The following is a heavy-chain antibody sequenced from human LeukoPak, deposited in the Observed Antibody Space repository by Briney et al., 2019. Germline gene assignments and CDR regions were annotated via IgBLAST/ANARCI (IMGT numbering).Heavy chain of an antibody. J-gene: IGHJ4*02. CDR1: GFTFSSYW. D-gene: IGHD1-26*01. V-gene: IGHV3-74*01. Sequence: GGSLRLSCAASGFTFSSYWMHWVRHAPGKGLVWVSRINSDGSTTNYADSVKGRFTISRDNAKNTLCLQMNSLRAEDTAVYYCAREVGAKASDYWGQGTLVTASS. CDR3: AREVGAKASDY. CDR2: INSDGSTT.